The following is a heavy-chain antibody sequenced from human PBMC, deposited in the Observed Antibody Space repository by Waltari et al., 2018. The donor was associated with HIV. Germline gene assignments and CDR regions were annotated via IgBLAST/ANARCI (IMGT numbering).Heavy chain of an antibody. CDR3: ARGLDSSGYYYGLGDAFDI. D-gene: IGHD3-22*01. CDR2: IYYTGST. Sequence: QVQLQESGPGLVKPSQTLSLSCTVSGGSISSGAYYWCWIRQHPGKGLEWIGYIYYTGSTYYNSSLKSRVTISVDMSKNQFSLKLTSVTAADTAVYYCARGLDSSGYYYGLGDAFDIWGQGTMVTVSS. J-gene: IGHJ3*02. CDR1: GGSISSGAYY. V-gene: IGHV4-31*03.